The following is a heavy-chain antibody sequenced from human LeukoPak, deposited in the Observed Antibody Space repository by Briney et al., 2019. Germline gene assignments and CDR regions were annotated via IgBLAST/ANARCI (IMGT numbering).Heavy chain of an antibody. Sequence: GGSLRLSCAASGFTFSIYAMSWVRQAPGKGLEWVSAISGSGGSSTYYADSVKGRFTISRDNAKSSLYLQMNSLRADDTAVYYCARVAEAAAFDYWGQGTLVTVSS. D-gene: IGHD6-13*01. CDR1: GFTFSIYA. J-gene: IGHJ4*02. V-gene: IGHV3-23*01. CDR2: ISGSGGSST. CDR3: ARVAEAAAFDY.